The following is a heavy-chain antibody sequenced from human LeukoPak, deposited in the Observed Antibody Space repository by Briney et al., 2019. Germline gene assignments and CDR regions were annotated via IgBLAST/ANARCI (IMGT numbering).Heavy chain of an antibody. V-gene: IGHV3-48*03. D-gene: IGHD4-17*01. CDR1: GFTFSSYE. J-gene: IGHJ4*02. Sequence: GGSLRLSCAASGFTFSSYEMNWVRQAPGKGLEWVSYISSSGSTIYYADSVKGRFTISRDNAKNSLYLQMNSLRAGDTAVYYCARERDDYDDPGPLDYWGQGTLVTVSS. CDR2: ISSSGSTI. CDR3: ARERDDYDDPGPLDY.